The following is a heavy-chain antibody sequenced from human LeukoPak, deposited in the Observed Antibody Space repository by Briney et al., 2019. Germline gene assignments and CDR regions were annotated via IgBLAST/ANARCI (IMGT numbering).Heavy chain of an antibody. CDR1: GYSFTNYL. V-gene: IGHV5-51*01. CDR3: ARHSRPSWFDL. Sequence: GESLKISCKGSGYSFTNYLNGLVRQMPGKGLERMGIIFPGDSDTRYSPSFQGQVTISVHKYISTAYLQWSSLKASDTGMYYCARHSRPSWFDLWGQGTLVTVSS. CDR2: IFPGDSDT. J-gene: IGHJ5*02.